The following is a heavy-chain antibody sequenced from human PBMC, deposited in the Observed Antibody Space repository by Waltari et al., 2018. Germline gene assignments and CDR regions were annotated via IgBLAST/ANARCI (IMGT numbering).Heavy chain of an antibody. Sequence: QVQLVPSGAAVKNLGASVTVACWVAGSTLPDFSMHWVRQAPGKGLEWIGGFGPEDGETIYAQKFQGRVTMTEDTSTDTAYMGLSSLRSEDTAVYYCATLRGGGAFDNWGQGTMVTVSS. V-gene: IGHV1-24*01. J-gene: IGHJ3*02. D-gene: IGHD3-10*01. CDR1: GSTLPDFS. CDR3: ATLRGGGAFDN. CDR2: FGPEDGET.